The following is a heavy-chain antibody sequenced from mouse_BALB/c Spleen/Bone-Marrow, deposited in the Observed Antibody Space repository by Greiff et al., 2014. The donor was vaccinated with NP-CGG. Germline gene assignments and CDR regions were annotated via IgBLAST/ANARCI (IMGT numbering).Heavy chain of an antibody. J-gene: IGHJ1*01. CDR3: AYYRYDEYFDV. CDR2: IYPGDGST. CDR1: GYTFTSYF. D-gene: IGHD2-14*01. Sequence: ESGPELVKPGASVKMSCKASGYTFTSYFIHWVKQRPGQGLEWIGWIYPGDGSTKYNEKFKVKTTLTADKSSSTAYMFLSSLTSEDSAIYFCAYYRYDEYFDVWGAGTTATVSS. V-gene: IGHV1S56*01.